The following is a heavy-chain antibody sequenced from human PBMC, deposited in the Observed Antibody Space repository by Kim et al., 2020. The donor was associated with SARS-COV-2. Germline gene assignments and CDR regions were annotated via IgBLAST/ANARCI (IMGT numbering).Heavy chain of an antibody. CDR3: ARQGGMVRGVTFFDY. J-gene: IGHJ4*02. CDR1: GGSISSSSYY. V-gene: IGHV4-39*01. CDR2: IYYSGST. D-gene: IGHD3-10*01. Sequence: SQTLSLTCTVSGGSISSSSYYWGWIRQPPGKGLEWIGSIYYSGSTYYNPSLKSRVTISVDTSKNQFSLKLSSVTAADTAVYYCARQGGMVRGVTFFDYWGQGTLVTVSS.